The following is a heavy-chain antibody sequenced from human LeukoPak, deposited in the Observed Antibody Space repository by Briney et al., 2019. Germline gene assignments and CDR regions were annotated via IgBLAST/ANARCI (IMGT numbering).Heavy chain of an antibody. CDR2: IYTSGST. J-gene: IGHJ5*02. V-gene: IGHV4-4*09. CDR1: GGSISSYY. Sequence: SSETLSLTCTVSGGSISSYYWSWIRQPPGKGLEWIGYIYTSGSTNYNPSLKSRVTISVGTSKNQFSLKLSSVTAADTAVYYCARLQYQLLYYATNYNWFDPWGQGTLVTVSS. D-gene: IGHD2-2*02. CDR3: ARLQYQLLYYATNYNWFDP.